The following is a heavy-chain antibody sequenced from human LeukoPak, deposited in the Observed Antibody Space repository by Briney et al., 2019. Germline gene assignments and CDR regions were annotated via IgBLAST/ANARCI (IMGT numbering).Heavy chain of an antibody. Sequence: GSSVKASCKASGGTFSSNVISWVRQAPGQGLEWMGRIIPIIGTPDYAQKFQGRVTITADKSTNTAYMELTSLKSDDTAVYYCARAGGSSWYVSLYYWGQGTLVTVSS. J-gene: IGHJ4*02. V-gene: IGHV1-69*04. CDR3: ARAGGSSWYVSLYY. D-gene: IGHD6-13*01. CDR1: GGTFSSNV. CDR2: IIPIIGTP.